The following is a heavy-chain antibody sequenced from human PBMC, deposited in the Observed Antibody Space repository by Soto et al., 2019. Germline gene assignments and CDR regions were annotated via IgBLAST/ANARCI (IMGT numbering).Heavy chain of an antibody. V-gene: IGHV3-23*01. CDR1: GFTFRSYG. Sequence: EVQLLESGGGLVKPGGSLRLSCAASGFTFRSYGMMWVRQAPGKGLEWVPAISLSAGGNTYYADSVKGRFTISRDDSKNTLYLQMDSLRPEDTAQYYCAGWNYDYWGQGTQVTVSA. CDR2: ISLSAGGNT. J-gene: IGHJ4*02. CDR3: AGWNYDY. D-gene: IGHD1-7*01.